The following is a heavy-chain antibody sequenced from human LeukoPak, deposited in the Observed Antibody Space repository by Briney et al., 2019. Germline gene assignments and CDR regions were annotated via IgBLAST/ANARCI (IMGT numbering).Heavy chain of an antibody. J-gene: IGHJ4*02. D-gene: IGHD3-22*01. Sequence: PGGSLRLSCAASGFTFSNYAMAWVRQTPGKGVEWVSSINPGGVSTYYADSVQGRFTISRDNSKNTLHLQMNSLRAEDTAVYYCAKLGFDSSGSHTLFDYWGQGTQVTVSS. V-gene: IGHV3-23*01. CDR1: GFTFSNYA. CDR3: AKLGFDSSGSHTLFDY. CDR2: INPGGVST.